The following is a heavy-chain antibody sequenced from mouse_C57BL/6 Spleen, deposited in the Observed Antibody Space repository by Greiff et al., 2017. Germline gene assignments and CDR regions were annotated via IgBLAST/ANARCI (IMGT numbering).Heavy chain of an antibody. D-gene: IGHD3-2*02. CDR3: ARQGTAQVTYAMDY. CDR1: GYTFTDYY. J-gene: IGHJ4*01. V-gene: IGHV1-76*01. CDR2: IYPGSGNT. Sequence: VKLVESGAELVRPGASVKLSCKASGYTFTDYYINWVKQRPGQGLEWIARIYPGSGNTYYNEKFKGKATLTAEKSSSTAYMQLSSLTSEDSAVYFCARQGTAQVTYAMDYWGQGTSVTVSS.